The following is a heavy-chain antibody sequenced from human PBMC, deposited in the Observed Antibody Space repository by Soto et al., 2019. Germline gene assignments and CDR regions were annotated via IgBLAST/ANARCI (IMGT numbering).Heavy chain of an antibody. V-gene: IGHV4-34*01. D-gene: IGHD3-10*01. CDR3: ARAPRGVTFYYYYYGMDV. CDR1: GGSFSGYY. Sequence: SETLSLTCAVYGGSFSGYYWSWIRQPPGKGLEWIGEINHSGSTNYNPSLKSRVTISVDTSKNQFSLKLSSVTAADTAVYYCARAPRGVTFYYYYYGMDVWGQGTTVTVSS. CDR2: INHSGST. J-gene: IGHJ6*02.